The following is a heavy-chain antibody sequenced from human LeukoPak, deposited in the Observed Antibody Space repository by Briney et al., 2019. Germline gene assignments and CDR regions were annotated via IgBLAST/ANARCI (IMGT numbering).Heavy chain of an antibody. D-gene: IGHD6-6*01. Sequence: SETLSLTCTVSGGSIRNYYWIWIRQPPGKGLEWIGYIYYTGSTNYNPSLKSRATISIDTSKNQFSLKLSSVTAADTAVYYCARDIAAQSWFDPWGQGTLVTVSS. CDR2: IYYTGST. J-gene: IGHJ5*02. V-gene: IGHV4-59*01. CDR3: ARDIAAQSWFDP. CDR1: GGSIRNYY.